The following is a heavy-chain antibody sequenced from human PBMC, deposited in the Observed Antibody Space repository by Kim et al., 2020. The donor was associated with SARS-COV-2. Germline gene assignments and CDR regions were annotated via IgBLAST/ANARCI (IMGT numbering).Heavy chain of an antibody. V-gene: IGHV4-31*02. CDR2: GGH. Sequence: GGHYYNPSLKSRVTISVDTSKHQFSLKLSSVTAADTAVYYCARESSGAFDIWGQGTMVTVSS. CDR3: ARESSGAFDI. J-gene: IGHJ3*02. D-gene: IGHD3-22*01.